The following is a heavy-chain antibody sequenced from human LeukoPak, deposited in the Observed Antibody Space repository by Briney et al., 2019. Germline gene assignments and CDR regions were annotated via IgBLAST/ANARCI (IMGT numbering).Heavy chain of an antibody. CDR3: ARGQRRKAKKVGGVTYFDY. CDR1: GFTFSSYS. J-gene: IGHJ4*02. V-gene: IGHV3-21*01. D-gene: IGHD1-26*01. CDR2: ISSSSSYI. Sequence: GGSLRLSCAASGFTFSSYSMNWVRQAPGKGLEWVSSISSSSSYIYYADSVKGRFTISRDNAKNSLYLQMNSLRAEDTAVYYCARGQRRKAKKVGGVTYFDYWGQGTLVTVSS.